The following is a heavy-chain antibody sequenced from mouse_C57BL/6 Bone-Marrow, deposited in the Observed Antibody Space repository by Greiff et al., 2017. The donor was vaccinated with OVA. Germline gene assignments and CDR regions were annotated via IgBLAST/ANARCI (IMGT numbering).Heavy chain of an antibody. V-gene: IGHV5-9*01. CDR1: GFTFSSYT. Sequence: DVMLVESGGGLVKPGGSLKLSCAASGFTFSSYTMSWVRQTPEKRLEWVATISGGGGNTYYPDSVKGRFTISRDNAKNTLYLQMSSLRSEDTALYYCARQDRSYYYGSSYYFDYWGQGTTLTVSS. D-gene: IGHD1-1*01. CDR3: ARQDRSYYYGSSYYFDY. CDR2: ISGGGGNT. J-gene: IGHJ2*01.